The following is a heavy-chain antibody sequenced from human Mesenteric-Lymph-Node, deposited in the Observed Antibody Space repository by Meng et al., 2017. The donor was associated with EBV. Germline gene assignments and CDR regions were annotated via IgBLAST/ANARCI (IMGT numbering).Heavy chain of an antibody. CDR3: ARTYYYDSSANFDY. J-gene: IGHJ4*02. V-gene: IGHV4-4*02. CDR1: GGSISSSNW. D-gene: IGHD3-22*01. CDR2: IYHSGST. Sequence: QVQLQGSGPGLVKPSGTLSLPCAGSGGSISSSNWWSWVRQPPGKGLEWIGEIYHSGSTNYNPSLKSRVTISVDKSKNQFSLKLSSVTAADTAVYYCARTYYYDSSANFDYWGQGTLVTVSS.